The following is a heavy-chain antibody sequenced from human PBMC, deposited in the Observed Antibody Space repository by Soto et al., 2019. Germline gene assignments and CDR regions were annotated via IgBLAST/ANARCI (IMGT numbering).Heavy chain of an antibody. V-gene: IGHV3-48*03. D-gene: IGHD3-3*01. CDR2: IDYSGSRT. J-gene: IGHJ4*01. CDR1: GFTFSSHE. CDR3: VRDRTLLVPTSIDY. Sequence: EVQLVESGGGLVQPGGSLRLSCAASGFTFSSHEMNWVRQAPGKGLEWVSYIDYSGSRTDYADSVKRRFTISRDNAKNSLYLQMYSLRAEDTAIYYCVRDRTLLVPTSIDYWGHGTLVTVSS.